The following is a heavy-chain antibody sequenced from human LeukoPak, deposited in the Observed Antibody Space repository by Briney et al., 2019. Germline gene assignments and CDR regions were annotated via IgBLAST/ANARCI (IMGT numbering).Heavy chain of an antibody. V-gene: IGHV1-69*04. J-gene: IGHJ6*02. CDR1: GGTFSSYA. CDR2: IIPILGIA. D-gene: IGHD4-17*01. Sequence: GSSVKVSCKASGGTFSSYAISWARQAPGQGLEWMGRIIPILGIANYAQKFQGRVTITADKSTSTAYMELSSLRSEDTAVYYCARDEYDYGEDYCYYYGMDVWGQGTTVTVSS. CDR3: ARDEYDYGEDYCYYYGMDV.